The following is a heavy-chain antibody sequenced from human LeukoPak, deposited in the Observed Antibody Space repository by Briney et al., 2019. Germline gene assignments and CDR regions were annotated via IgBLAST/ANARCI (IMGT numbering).Heavy chain of an antibody. CDR3: ARGGLLWFGELAMDV. V-gene: IGHV4-61*02. Sequence: SQTLPLTRTVSGGSISSGSYYWSWIRQPAGKGLEWIGRIYTSGSTNYNPSLKSRVTISVDTSKNQFSLKLSSVTAADTAVYYCARGGLLWFGELAMDVWGKGTTVTVSS. J-gene: IGHJ6*03. CDR1: GGSISSGSYY. CDR2: IYTSGST. D-gene: IGHD3-10*01.